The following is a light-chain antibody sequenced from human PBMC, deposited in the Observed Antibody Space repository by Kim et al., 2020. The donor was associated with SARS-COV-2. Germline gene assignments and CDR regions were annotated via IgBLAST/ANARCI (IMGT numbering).Light chain of an antibody. Sequence: TAPSTGDSSDVDAYYYASWYQQHPGKAPKLIIYDVTKRPSVVSNRFSDSKSGNTASLTISGLQAEDGAYYCCSSYRSTSTMVFGGGTKVTVL. CDR3: SSYRSTSTMV. CDR2: DVT. J-gene: IGLJ2*01. V-gene: IGLV2-14*04. CDR1: SSDVDAYYY.